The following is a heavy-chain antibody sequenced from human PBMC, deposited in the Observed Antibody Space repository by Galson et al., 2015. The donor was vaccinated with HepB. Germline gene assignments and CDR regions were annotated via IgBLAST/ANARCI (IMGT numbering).Heavy chain of an antibody. J-gene: IGHJ5*01. Sequence: SLRLSCAASGFTFSAYDMYWVRQAPGKGLEWVSSITTSSSYIYYADSMRGRFTISRDNAKNSLFLQMDSLRAEDTAVYYCAKAGCSGASCYLRYSWIDSWGQGTLVTVSS. D-gene: IGHD2-2*01. CDR2: ITTSSSYI. CDR1: GFTFSAYD. CDR3: AKAGCSGASCYLRYSWIDS. V-gene: IGHV3-21*06.